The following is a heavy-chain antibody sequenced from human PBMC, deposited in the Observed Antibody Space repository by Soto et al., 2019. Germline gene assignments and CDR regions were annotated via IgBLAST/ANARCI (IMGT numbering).Heavy chain of an antibody. J-gene: IGHJ6*02. Sequence: QVQLQQWGAGMLKPSETLSLTCAVYGGSFSGYYWSWIRQPPGKGLEWIGEINHSGSTNYNPSLKSRVTISVDTSKNQFSLKLSSVTAADTAVYYCARWKHCSSTRCYTGYYYYYGMDVWGQGTTVTVSS. CDR2: INHSGST. CDR3: ARWKHCSSTRCYTGYYYYYGMDV. V-gene: IGHV4-34*01. CDR1: GGSFSGYY. D-gene: IGHD2-2*02.